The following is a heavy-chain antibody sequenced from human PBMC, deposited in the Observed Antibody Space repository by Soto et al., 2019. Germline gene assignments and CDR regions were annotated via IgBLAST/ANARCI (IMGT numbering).Heavy chain of an antibody. Sequence: QVQLVESGGGVVQPGRSLRLSCAASGFTFSSYAMHWVRQATGKGLEWVAVISYDGSNKYYADSVKGRFTISRDNSKNTLYLQMNSLRAEDTAVYYCARSWIQLWDFDYWGQGTLVTVSS. CDR3: ARSWIQLWDFDY. J-gene: IGHJ4*02. V-gene: IGHV3-30-3*01. CDR2: ISYDGSNK. D-gene: IGHD5-18*01. CDR1: GFTFSSYA.